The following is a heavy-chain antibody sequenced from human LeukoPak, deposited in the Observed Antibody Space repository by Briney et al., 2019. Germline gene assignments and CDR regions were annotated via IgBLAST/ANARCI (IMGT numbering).Heavy chain of an antibody. Sequence: SVKVSCEASGGTFSSYAISWVRQAPGQGLEWMGRIIPIFGTANYAQKFQGRVTITMDESTSTAYMELSSLRSEDAAVYYCARAPDGYGDYSFDYWGQGTLVTVSS. CDR1: GGTFSSYA. D-gene: IGHD4-17*01. J-gene: IGHJ4*02. CDR3: ARAPDGYGDYSFDY. CDR2: IIPIFGTA. V-gene: IGHV1-69*05.